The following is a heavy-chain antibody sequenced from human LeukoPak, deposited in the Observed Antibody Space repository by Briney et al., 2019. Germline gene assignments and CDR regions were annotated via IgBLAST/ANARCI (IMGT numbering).Heavy chain of an antibody. Sequence: GESLKISCKGSGYSFTNYWIGWVRQMPGKGLEWKGIIYPGDSDTKYSPSFQGQVTISADKSINTAYLQWSSLKASDTAIFYCARLFSGGDSPYFDYWGQGTLVTVSS. CDR1: GYSFTNYW. J-gene: IGHJ4*02. D-gene: IGHD4-23*01. V-gene: IGHV5-51*01. CDR2: IYPGDSDT. CDR3: ARLFSGGDSPYFDY.